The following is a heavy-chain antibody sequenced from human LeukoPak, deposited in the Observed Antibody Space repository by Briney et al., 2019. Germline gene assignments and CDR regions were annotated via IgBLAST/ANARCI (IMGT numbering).Heavy chain of an antibody. CDR3: ASQGGRLLRYFDWLLPY. CDR2: ISYDGSNK. Sequence: PGGSLRLSCAASGVTFSSYAMHWVRQAPGKGLEWVAVISYDGSNKYYADSVKGRFTISRDNSKNTLYLQMNSLRAEDTAVYYCASQGGRLLRYFDWLLPYWGQGTLVTVSS. V-gene: IGHV3-30*04. D-gene: IGHD3-9*01. CDR1: GVTFSSYA. J-gene: IGHJ4*02.